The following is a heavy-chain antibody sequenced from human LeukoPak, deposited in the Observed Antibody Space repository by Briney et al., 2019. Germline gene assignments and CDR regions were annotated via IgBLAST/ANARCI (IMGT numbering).Heavy chain of an antibody. CDR3: ARAAPPEYCSSTSCYHYYYYYMDV. CDR1: GYTFTSYD. Sequence: ASVKVSCKASGYTFTSYDINWVRQATGQGLEWMGWMNPNSGNTGYAQKFQGRVTMTRNTSISTTYMELSSLRSEDTAVYYCARAAPPEYCSSTSCYHYYYYYMDVWGKGTTVTVSS. CDR2: MNPNSGNT. J-gene: IGHJ6*03. D-gene: IGHD2-2*01. V-gene: IGHV1-8*01.